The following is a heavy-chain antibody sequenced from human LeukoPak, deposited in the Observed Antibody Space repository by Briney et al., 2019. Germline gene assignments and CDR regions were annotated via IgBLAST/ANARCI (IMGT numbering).Heavy chain of an antibody. D-gene: IGHD2-15*01. J-gene: IGHJ4*02. CDR3: ARQLGYCSAGTCYFDS. CDR1: GFSISTYA. CDR2: LSSGRSP. Sequence: GGSLRVSCAASGFSISTYAMAWVRQAPGNGLEWVSSLSSGRSPSYADSLKGRLTMSNDYAKNSLYLRVDNLRAEDTAIYYCARQLGYCSAGTCYFDSWGQGTQVAVPS. V-gene: IGHV3-23*05.